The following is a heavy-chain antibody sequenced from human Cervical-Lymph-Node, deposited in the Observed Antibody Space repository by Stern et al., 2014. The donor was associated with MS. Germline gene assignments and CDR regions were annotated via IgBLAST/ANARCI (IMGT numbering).Heavy chain of an antibody. CDR1: GGSISSGDYY. V-gene: IGHV4-30-4*08. CDR3: ARGRRAVTLDY. J-gene: IGHJ4*02. Sequence: QVQLVESGPGLVKPSQTLSLTCTVSGGSISSGDYYWGWIRQPPGKGLDWIGYISYSGSTYYNPSLKSRVTISVDTSKNQFSLKLSSVTAADTAVYYCARGRRAVTLDYWGQGTLVTVSS. D-gene: IGHD4-23*01. CDR2: ISYSGST.